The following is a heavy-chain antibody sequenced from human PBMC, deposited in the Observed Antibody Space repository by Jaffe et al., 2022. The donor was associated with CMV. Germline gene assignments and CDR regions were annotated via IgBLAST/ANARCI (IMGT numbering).Heavy chain of an antibody. J-gene: IGHJ5*02. CDR1: GGSISGSYW. Sequence: QVQLQESGPGLVKPSWTLSLTCAVSGGSISGSYWWSWVRQPPGKGLEWIGEIYHSGTTYYNPSLKSRVTISLDKSKNQFSLRLSSVTAADTAVYYCARAGEPTPAYRSSHNWFDPWGQGTLVTVSS. CDR3: ARAGEPTPAYRSSHNWFDP. V-gene: IGHV4-4*02. CDR2: IYHSGTT. D-gene: IGHD6-13*01.